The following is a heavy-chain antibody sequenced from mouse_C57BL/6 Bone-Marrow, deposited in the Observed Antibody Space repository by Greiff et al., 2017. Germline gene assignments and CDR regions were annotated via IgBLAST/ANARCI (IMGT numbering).Heavy chain of an antibody. V-gene: IGHV1-4*01. Sequence: LQESGAELARPGASVKMSCKASGYTFTSYTMHWVKQRPGQGLEWIGYINPSSGYTKYNQKFKDKATLTADKSSSTAYMQLSSLTSEDSAVYYCARGQYSNYVFAYWGQGTRVTVSA. CDR2: INPSSGYT. J-gene: IGHJ3*01. CDR3: ARGQYSNYVFAY. CDR1: GYTFTSYT. D-gene: IGHD2-5*01.